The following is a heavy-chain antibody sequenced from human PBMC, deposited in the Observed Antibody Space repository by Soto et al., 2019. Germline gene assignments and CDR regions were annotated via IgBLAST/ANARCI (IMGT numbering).Heavy chain of an antibody. CDR1: GYTFTGYY. D-gene: IGHD3-9*01. V-gene: IGHV1-2*04. J-gene: IGHJ4*02. CDR2: INPNSGGT. CDR3: ARGGPYDILTGYYAN. Sequence: ASVKVSCKASGYTFTGYYMHWVRQAPGQGLEWMGWINPNSGGTNYAQKLQGWVTMTRDTSISTAYMELSRLRSDDTAVYYCARGGPYDILTGYYANRGQGTLVTVSS.